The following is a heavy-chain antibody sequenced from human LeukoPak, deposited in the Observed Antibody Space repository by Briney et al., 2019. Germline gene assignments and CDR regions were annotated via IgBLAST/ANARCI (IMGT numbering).Heavy chain of an antibody. CDR3: ATLPIVVVIAAENAFDI. D-gene: IGHD2-21*01. Sequence: ASVKVSCKVSGYTLTELSMHWVRQAPGKGLEWMGGFDPEDGETIYAQKFQGRVTMTEDTSTDTAYMELSSLRSEDTAVYYCATLPIVVVIAAENAFDIWGQGTMVTVSS. CDR2: FDPEDGET. J-gene: IGHJ3*02. CDR1: GYTLTELS. V-gene: IGHV1-24*01.